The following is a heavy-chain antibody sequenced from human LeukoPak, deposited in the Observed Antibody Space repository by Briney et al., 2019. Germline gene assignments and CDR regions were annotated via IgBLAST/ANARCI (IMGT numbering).Heavy chain of an antibody. Sequence: ASVKVSCKASGYTFTGYYMHWVRQAPGQGLEWMGWINPNSGGTNYAQKFQGRVTMTRDTSISTAYMELSRLRSDDTAVYYCARGGIAADPTPLLVYWGQGTLVTVSS. J-gene: IGHJ4*02. CDR1: GYTFTGYY. V-gene: IGHV1-2*02. CDR2: INPNSGGT. CDR3: ARGGIAADPTPLLVY. D-gene: IGHD6-13*01.